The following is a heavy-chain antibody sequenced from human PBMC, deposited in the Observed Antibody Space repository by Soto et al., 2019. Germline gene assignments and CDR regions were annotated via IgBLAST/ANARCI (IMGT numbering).Heavy chain of an antibody. CDR1: GYTFTSYG. V-gene: IGHV1-18*01. CDR3: ARDSRSGSYYYYYGMDV. Sequence: ASVKVSCKASGYTFTSYGISWVRQAPGQGLEWMGWISAYNGNTNYAQKLQGRVTMTTDTSTSTAYMELRSLRSGDTAVYYCARDSRSGSYYYYYGMDVWGQGTTVTVSS. J-gene: IGHJ6*02. D-gene: IGHD1-26*01. CDR2: ISAYNGNT.